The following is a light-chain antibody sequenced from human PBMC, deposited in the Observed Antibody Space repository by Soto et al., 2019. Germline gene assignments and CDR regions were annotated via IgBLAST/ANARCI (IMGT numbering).Light chain of an antibody. Sequence: IVLTQSPGTLSLSPGEGATLSCRASQPVNTGSLAWYQQKPGQAPRLLMYGVSTRDTGIPDRFSGSGAGTDFTLTISRLEPGDFAVYYCQVYGSSPKTFGQGTKVEFK. CDR3: QVYGSSPKT. CDR2: GVS. V-gene: IGKV3-20*01. CDR1: QPVNTGS. J-gene: IGKJ1*01.